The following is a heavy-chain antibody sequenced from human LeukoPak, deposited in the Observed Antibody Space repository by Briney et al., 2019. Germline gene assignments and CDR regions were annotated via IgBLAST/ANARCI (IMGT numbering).Heavy chain of an antibody. Sequence: GGSLRLSCAASGFTFSSYGMHWVRQAPGKGLEWVANIKQDGSEKYYVDSVKGRFTISRDNAKNSLYLQMNSLRAEDTAVYYCARDPRQGITMVRGVIIEFWFDPGGQGTLVTVSS. D-gene: IGHD3-10*01. V-gene: IGHV3-7*03. CDR2: IKQDGSEK. CDR3: ARDPRQGITMVRGVIIEFWFDP. J-gene: IGHJ5*02. CDR1: GFTFSSYG.